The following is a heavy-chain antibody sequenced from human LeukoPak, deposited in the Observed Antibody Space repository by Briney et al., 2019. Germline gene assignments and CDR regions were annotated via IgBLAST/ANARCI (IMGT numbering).Heavy chain of an antibody. Sequence: GGSLRLSCAASGFTFSSYDMNWVRQAPGKGLEWVSYISTRGTTINYADSVKGRFTISRDNAKNSLYLQMNSLRAEDTAVYYCARAWTAYSPLDYWGQGTLVTVSS. D-gene: IGHD3/OR15-3a*01. J-gene: IGHJ4*02. CDR3: ARAWTAYSPLDY. CDR1: GFTFSSYD. CDR2: ISTRGTTI. V-gene: IGHV3-48*03.